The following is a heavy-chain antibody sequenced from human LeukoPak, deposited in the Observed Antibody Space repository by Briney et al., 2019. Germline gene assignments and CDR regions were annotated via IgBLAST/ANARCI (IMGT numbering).Heavy chain of an antibody. CDR2: IYYSRST. CDR3: ASPSPGFDP. V-gene: IGHV4-59*08. CDR1: GGSINNNC. J-gene: IGHJ5*02. Sequence: AETLSLTCTVSGGSINNNCWRWVRQPRGRGLEWIGYIYYSRSTNYNPSLKSRVTISVDTSKNQFSLKLSSVTAADTAVYYCASPSPGFDPWGQGTLVTVSS.